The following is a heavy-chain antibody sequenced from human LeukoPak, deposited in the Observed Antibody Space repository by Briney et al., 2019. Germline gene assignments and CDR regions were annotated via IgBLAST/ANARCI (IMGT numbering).Heavy chain of an antibody. CDR3: AREGQQQLGLDY. V-gene: IGHV3-23*01. J-gene: IGHJ4*02. CDR2: IRDSGSST. D-gene: IGHD6-13*01. Sequence: TWIRQAPGKGLEWVSAIRDSGSSTHYADSVKGRFTISRDNSKNTLYLQMNSLRAEDTAVYYCAREGQQQLGLDYWGQGTLVTVSS.